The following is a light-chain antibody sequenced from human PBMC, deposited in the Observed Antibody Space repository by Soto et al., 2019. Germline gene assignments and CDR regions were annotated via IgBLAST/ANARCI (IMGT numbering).Light chain of an antibody. CDR1: TSDVGDYHY. Sequence: QSALTQPRSVSGSPGQSVAISCTGTTSDVGDYHYVSWYQQHPGKAPKLMIYDVSERPSGVPYRFSGSKSGNTASLTISGLQAEDEADYHCCSYAGSNTLVFGGGTKLTVL. CDR2: DVS. V-gene: IGLV2-11*01. J-gene: IGLJ2*01. CDR3: CSYAGSNTLV.